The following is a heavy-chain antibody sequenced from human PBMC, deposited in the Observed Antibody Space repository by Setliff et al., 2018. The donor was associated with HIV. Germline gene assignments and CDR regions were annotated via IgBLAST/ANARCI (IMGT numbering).Heavy chain of an antibody. J-gene: IGHJ4*02. V-gene: IGHV6-1*01. D-gene: IGHD6-19*01. CDR3: ARGSYGSVLL. CDR2: TYYRSKWFN. CDR1: GDSVSSNTAA. Sequence: PSQTLSLTCAISGDSVSSNTAAWNWIRQSPSSGLEWLGRTYYRSKWFNNYAVSVKSRIVINPDTSKNQFSLQLNSVTSEDTAVYYCARGSYGSVLLWGQGTLVTVS.